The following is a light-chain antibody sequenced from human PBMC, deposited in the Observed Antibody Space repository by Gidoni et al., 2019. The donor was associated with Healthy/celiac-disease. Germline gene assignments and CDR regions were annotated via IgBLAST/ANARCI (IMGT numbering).Light chain of an antibody. CDR1: SSNIGAGYD. CDR2: GNS. Sequence: QSVLTQPPSVSGAPGQRVTISCTGSSSNIGAGYDVHWYQQLPGTPPKLLIYGNSNRPSGVPDRFSGSKSGPSASLAITGLQAEDEADYYCQSYDSSLSGYVVFGGGTKLTVL. J-gene: IGLJ2*01. CDR3: QSYDSSLSGYVV. V-gene: IGLV1-40*01.